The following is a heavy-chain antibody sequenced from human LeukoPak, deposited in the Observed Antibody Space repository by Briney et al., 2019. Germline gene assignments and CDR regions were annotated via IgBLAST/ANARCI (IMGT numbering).Heavy chain of an antibody. CDR2: TWYDGSNK. CDR1: GFTFSSYG. Sequence: PGGSLRLSCAASGFTFSSYGMHWVRQAPGKGLEWVAVTWYDGSNKYYADSVKGRFTISRDNSKNTLYLQMNSLRAEDTAVYYCARERHYSSGWENWFDPWGQGTLVTVSS. D-gene: IGHD6-19*01. V-gene: IGHV3-33*01. J-gene: IGHJ5*02. CDR3: ARERHYSSGWENWFDP.